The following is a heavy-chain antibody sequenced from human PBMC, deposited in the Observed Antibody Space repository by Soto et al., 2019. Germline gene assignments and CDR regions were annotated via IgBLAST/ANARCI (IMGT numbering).Heavy chain of an antibody. CDR2: ISYDGSNK. Sequence: QVQLVESGGSVVQPGRSLRLSCAASGFTFSSHGMHWVRQAPGKRLEWVAVISYDGSNKYYADSVKGRFTISRDNSKNTLYLQLNSLRAEDTAVYYCAKDQLRGVRGVITYYYGMDVWGQGTTVTVSS. V-gene: IGHV3-30*18. J-gene: IGHJ6*02. CDR1: GFTFSSHG. D-gene: IGHD3-10*01. CDR3: AKDQLRGVRGVITYYYGMDV.